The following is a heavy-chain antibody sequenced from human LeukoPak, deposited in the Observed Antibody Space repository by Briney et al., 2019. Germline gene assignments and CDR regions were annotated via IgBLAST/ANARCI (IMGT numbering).Heavy chain of an antibody. V-gene: IGHV1-2*02. CDR3: VREGVVKGTDV. Sequence: VASVKVSCKASGYTFTGYYMHWVRQAPGQGLEWMGWINPDTGGTNYAQKFQGRVTMTRDTSISTAYMELSRLRSDDTAVYYCVREGVVKGTDVWGQGTTVTVSS. CDR1: GYTFTGYY. J-gene: IGHJ6*02. CDR2: INPDTGGT.